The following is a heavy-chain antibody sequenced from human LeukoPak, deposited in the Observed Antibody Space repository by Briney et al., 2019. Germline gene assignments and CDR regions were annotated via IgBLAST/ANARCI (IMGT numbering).Heavy chain of an antibody. Sequence: SETLSLTCTVSGGSISSSSYYWGWIRQPPGKGLEWIGSIYYSGSTYYNPSLESRVTISVDTSKNQFSLKLSSVTAADTAVYYCARGDSGYDYGYYYYYMDVWGKGTTVTVSS. CDR2: IYYSGST. J-gene: IGHJ6*03. CDR3: ARGDSGYDYGYYYYYMDV. D-gene: IGHD5-12*01. CDR1: GGSISSSSYY. V-gene: IGHV4-39*01.